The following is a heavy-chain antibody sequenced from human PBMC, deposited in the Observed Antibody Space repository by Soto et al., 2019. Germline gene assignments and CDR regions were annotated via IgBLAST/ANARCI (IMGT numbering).Heavy chain of an antibody. CDR3: CVEKRGGSQPIVY. J-gene: IGHJ4*02. Sequence: PGGSLRLSCAAYGFSLSDHYMGWVRQAPGKGLEWVGRIRDKANAYAAEYAASVKGRFTISRDDSKNSLFLQMNSLNSGDTAVYYCCVEKRGGSQPIVYWGQGTLVSVSS. CDR1: GFSLSDHY. V-gene: IGHV3-72*01. D-gene: IGHD5-12*01. CDR2: IRDKANAYAA.